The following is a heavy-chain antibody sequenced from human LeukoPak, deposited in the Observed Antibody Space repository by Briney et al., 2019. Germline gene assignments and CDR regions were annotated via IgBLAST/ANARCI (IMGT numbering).Heavy chain of an antibody. CDR2: ISGSGGST. J-gene: IGHJ4*02. V-gene: IGHV3-23*01. CDR3: ASGGAAAGSYFDY. Sequence: GGSLRLSCAASGFIFSSYAMSWDRQAPGKGLEWVSAISGSGGSTYYADSVKGRFTISRDNSKNTLYLQMNSLRAEDTAVYYCASGGAAAGSYFDYWGQGTLVTVSS. D-gene: IGHD6-13*01. CDR1: GFIFSSYA.